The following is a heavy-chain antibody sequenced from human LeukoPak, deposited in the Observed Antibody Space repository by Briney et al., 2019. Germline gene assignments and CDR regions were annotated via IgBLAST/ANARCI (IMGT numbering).Heavy chain of an antibody. D-gene: IGHD2-2*01. J-gene: IGHJ5*02. V-gene: IGHV1-69*05. CDR2: IIPIFGTA. Sequence: SVKVSCKASGGTFSSYAISWVRPAPGQGLDWMGGIIPIFGTANYAQKFQGRVTITTDESTSTAYMELSSLRSEDTAVYYCARDIVVVPAASLGFDPWGQGTLVTVSS. CDR1: GGTFSSYA. CDR3: ARDIVVVPAASLGFDP.